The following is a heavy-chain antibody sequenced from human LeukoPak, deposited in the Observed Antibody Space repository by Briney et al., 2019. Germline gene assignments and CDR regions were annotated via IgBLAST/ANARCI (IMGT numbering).Heavy chain of an antibody. Sequence: SETLSLTCTVSGGSISSYYWSWIRQPPGKGLEWIGYIYYSGSTNYNPSLKSRVTISVDTSKNQFSLKLSSVTAADTAVYYCARAGQLVWWGFAFDIWGQGTMVTVSS. V-gene: IGHV4-59*01. CDR3: ARAGQLVWWGFAFDI. D-gene: IGHD6-6*01. CDR2: IYYSGST. J-gene: IGHJ3*02. CDR1: GGSISSYY.